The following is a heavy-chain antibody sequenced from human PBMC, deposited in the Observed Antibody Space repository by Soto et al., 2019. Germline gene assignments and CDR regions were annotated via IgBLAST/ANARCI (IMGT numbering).Heavy chain of an antibody. D-gene: IGHD2-8*01. CDR3: ARLIGNSWLDS. CDR2: TYYRSRWYF. V-gene: IGHV6-1*01. Sequence: SKTLSLTCDISGDSFSTNTATWDWIRQSPSRGLEWLGRTYYRSRWYFDYAVSVKSRITISPDISNNQVSLQLTSVTPDDTAVYYCARLIGNSWLDSWCQGILVTGLL. J-gene: IGHJ5*01. CDR1: GDSFSTNTAT.